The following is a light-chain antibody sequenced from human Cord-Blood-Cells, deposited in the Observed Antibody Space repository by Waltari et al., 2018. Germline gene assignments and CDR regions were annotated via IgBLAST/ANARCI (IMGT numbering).Light chain of an antibody. CDR1: SSDVGGYNY. V-gene: IGLV2-14*01. J-gene: IGLJ3*02. CDR2: DVS. CDR3: SSYTCSSTRV. Sequence: QSALTQPASVSGSPGQSITISCTGTSSDVGGYNYVPWYQQHPGKAPKLMIYDVSNRPSGVSNRFSGSKSGNTASLTISGLQAEDEADYYCSSYTCSSTRVFGGGTKLTVL.